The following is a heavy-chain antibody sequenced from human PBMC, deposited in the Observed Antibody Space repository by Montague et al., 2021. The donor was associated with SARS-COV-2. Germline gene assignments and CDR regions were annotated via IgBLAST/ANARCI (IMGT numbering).Heavy chain of an antibody. D-gene: IGHD3-10*01. V-gene: IGHV3-23*01. CDR2: ISGSGGST. CDR3: AKEGVLWFGESSEDLPDY. J-gene: IGHJ4*02. Sequence: WIRQAPGKGLEWVSAISGSGGSTYYADSVKGRFTISRDNSKNTLYLQMNSLRAEDTAVYYCAKEGVLWFGESSEDLPDYWGQGTLVTVSS.